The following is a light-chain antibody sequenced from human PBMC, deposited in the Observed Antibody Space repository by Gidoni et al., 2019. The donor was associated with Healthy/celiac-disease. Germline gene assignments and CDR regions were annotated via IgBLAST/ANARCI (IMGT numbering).Light chain of an antibody. CDR1: QSVSSY. Sequence: EIVLTQSPATLSLSPGERATLSCRASQSVSSYLAWDQQKPGQAPRLLIYDASNRATGIPARFSGSGSGTDFTLTISSLEPEDFAVYYCQQRSNWPPRGTFGQGTKVEIK. J-gene: IGKJ1*01. V-gene: IGKV3-11*01. CDR2: DAS. CDR3: QQRSNWPPRGT.